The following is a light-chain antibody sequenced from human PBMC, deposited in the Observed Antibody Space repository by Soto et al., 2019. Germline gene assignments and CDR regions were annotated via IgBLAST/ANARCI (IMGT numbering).Light chain of an antibody. V-gene: IGKV1-5*03. CDR1: QSISSW. Sequence: DIQMTQSPSTLSASVGDRVTITCRASQSISSWLAWYQQEPGRAPKLLIYKASSLESGVPSRFSGSGSGTEFTLTISSLQPDDFETYYCQQYKSYSLTLGGGTKVDI. CDR2: KAS. CDR3: QQYKSYSLT. J-gene: IGKJ4*01.